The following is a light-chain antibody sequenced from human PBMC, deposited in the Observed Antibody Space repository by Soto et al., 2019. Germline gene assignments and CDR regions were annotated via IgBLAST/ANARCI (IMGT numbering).Light chain of an antibody. CDR3: QQYNSYSGT. V-gene: IGKV1-5*01. CDR2: DAS. Sequence: IQVTQSLSTLSASVGDRVTITCRASQSISTWLAWYQQKPGKAPKLLIYDASSLESGVPSRFSGSGSGTEFTLTISSLQPDDFATYYCQQYNSYSGTFGQGTKVDIK. CDR1: QSISTW. J-gene: IGKJ1*01.